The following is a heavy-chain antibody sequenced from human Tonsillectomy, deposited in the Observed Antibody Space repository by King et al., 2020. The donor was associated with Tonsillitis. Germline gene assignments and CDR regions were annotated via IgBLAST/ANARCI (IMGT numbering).Heavy chain of an antibody. D-gene: IGHD3-10*01. CDR2: TSWNSGSI. V-gene: IGHV3-9*01. CDR3: AKGSPMAQDAFDI. J-gene: IGHJ3*02. Sequence: VQLVESGGGLVQPGRSLRLSCAASGFTFDDYAMHWVRQAPGKGLEWVSGTSWNSGSIGYADSVKGRFTISRDNAKNSLYLQMNSLRAEDTALYYCAKGSPMAQDAFDIWGQGTMVTVSS. CDR1: GFTFDDYA.